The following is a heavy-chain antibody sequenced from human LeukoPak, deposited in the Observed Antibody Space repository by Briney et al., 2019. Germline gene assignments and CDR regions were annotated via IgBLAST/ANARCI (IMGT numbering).Heavy chain of an antibody. CDR3: ARGRSGRYYYGMDV. CDR1: GGSISSGGYY. V-gene: IGHV4-31*03. Sequence: SQTLSLTCTVSGGSISSGGYYWSWIRQHPGKGLEWIGYIYYSGSTYYNPSLKSRVTISVDTSKNQFSLKLSSVTAADTAVYYCARGRSGRYYYGMDVWGQGTTVTVSS. D-gene: IGHD2-15*01. CDR2: IYYSGST. J-gene: IGHJ6*02.